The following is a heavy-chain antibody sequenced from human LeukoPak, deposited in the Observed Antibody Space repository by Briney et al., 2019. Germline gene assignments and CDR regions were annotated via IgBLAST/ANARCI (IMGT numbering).Heavy chain of an antibody. D-gene: IGHD6-13*01. V-gene: IGHV1-69*04. J-gene: IGHJ3*02. CDR3: ARDIAAAGTGRAFDI. CDR2: IIPILGIA. CDR1: GGTFSSYT. Sequence: SVMVSCKASGGTFSSYTISWVRQAPGQGLEWMGRIIPILGIANYAQKFQGRVTITADKSTSTAYMELSSLRSEDTAVYYCARDIAAAGTGRAFDIWGQGTMVTVSS.